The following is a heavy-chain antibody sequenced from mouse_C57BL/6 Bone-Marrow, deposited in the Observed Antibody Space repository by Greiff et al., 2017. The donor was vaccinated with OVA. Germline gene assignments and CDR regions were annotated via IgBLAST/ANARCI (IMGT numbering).Heavy chain of an antibody. CDR3: ASPVDSSGYVRFAY. Sequence: VQLQQSGAELVRPGTSVKVSCKASGYAFTNYLIEWVKQRPGQGLEWIGVINPGSGGTNYNEKFKGKATLTADKSSSTAYMQLSSLTSEDSAVYFWASPVDSSGYVRFAYWGQGTLVTVSA. CDR1: GYAFTNYL. D-gene: IGHD3-2*02. J-gene: IGHJ3*01. V-gene: IGHV1-54*01. CDR2: INPGSGGT.